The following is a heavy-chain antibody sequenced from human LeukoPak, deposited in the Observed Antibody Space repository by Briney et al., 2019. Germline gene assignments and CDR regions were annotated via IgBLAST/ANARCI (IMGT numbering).Heavy chain of an antibody. Sequence: PGGSLRLSCAASGLTFSDYAMSWFRQAPGKGLEWDSGITSGFTPHYADSVKGRFPIPRDNSKNTFHLQLNSLSAEDTAVYYCAKDYSYSGVADVFFEYWGQGTLVTVSS. V-gene: IGHV3-23*01. CDR1: GLTFSDYA. D-gene: IGHD2-15*01. CDR3: AKDYSYSGVADVFFEY. J-gene: IGHJ4*02. CDR2: ITSGFTP.